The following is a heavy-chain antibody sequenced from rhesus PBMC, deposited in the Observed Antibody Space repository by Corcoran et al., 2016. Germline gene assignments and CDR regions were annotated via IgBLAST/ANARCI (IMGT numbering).Heavy chain of an antibody. V-gene: IGHV4-160*01. Sequence: QVQLQQWGEGLVKPSETLSLTCAVYGGSVSGYWWGWIRQPPGKGLEWIGRIRSGGSTNYNPSLKSRVTISIDTSKNQFSLKVRSVTAADTAVYYCARQATGRDSTPLDVWGRGVLVTVSS. CDR2: IRSGGST. CDR1: GGSVSGYW. D-gene: IGHD1-44*02. CDR3: ARQATGRDSTPLDV. J-gene: IGHJ5-2*02.